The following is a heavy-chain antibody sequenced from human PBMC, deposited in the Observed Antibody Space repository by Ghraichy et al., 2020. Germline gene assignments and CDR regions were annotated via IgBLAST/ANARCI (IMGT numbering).Heavy chain of an antibody. J-gene: IGHJ6*03. CDR1: GGSISSYY. D-gene: IGHD3-22*01. Sequence: SETLSLTCTVSGGSISSYYWSWIRQPPGKGLEWIGYIYYSGSTNYNPSLKSRVTISVDTSKNQFSLKLSSVTAADTAVYYCARTYYYDSSGYYQPYYYYYMDVWGKGTTVTVSS. V-gene: IGHV4-59*01. CDR2: IYYSGST. CDR3: ARTYYYDSSGYYQPYYYYYMDV.